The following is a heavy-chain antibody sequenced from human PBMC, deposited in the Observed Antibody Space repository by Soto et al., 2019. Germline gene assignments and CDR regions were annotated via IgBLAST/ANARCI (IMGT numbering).Heavy chain of an antibody. CDR2: IWYDGSNK. CDR1: GFTFSSYG. D-gene: IGHD2-2*01. Sequence: QVQLVESGGGVVQPGRSLRLSCAASGFTFSSYGMHWVRQAPGKGLEWVAVIWYDGSNKYYADSVKGRFTISRDNSKNKLYLHMNSLSAEYTAVEYCARDGGDIVLVPAAIPYPYYDMDVWGQGTTVTVSS. CDR3: ARDGGDIVLVPAAIPYPYYDMDV. V-gene: IGHV3-33*01. J-gene: IGHJ6*02.